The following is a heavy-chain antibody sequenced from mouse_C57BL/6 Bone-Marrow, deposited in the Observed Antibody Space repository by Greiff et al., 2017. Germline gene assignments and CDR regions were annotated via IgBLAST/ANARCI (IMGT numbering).Heavy chain of an antibody. CDR2: IWSGGST. CDR3: ASYYYGSSSGWYFDV. J-gene: IGHJ1*03. Sequence: VMLVESGPGLVQPSQSLSITCTVSGFSLTSYGVHWVRQSPGKGLEWLGVIWSGGSTDYNAAFISRLSISKDNSKSQVFFKMNSLQADDTAIYYCASYYYGSSSGWYFDVWGTGTTVTVSS. V-gene: IGHV2-2*01. D-gene: IGHD1-1*01. CDR1: GFSLTSYG.